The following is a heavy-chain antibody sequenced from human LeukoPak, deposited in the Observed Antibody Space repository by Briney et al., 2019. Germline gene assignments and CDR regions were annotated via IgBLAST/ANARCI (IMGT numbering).Heavy chain of an antibody. J-gene: IGHJ4*02. CDR1: GNTFTSYG. Sequence: GASLKASCKASGNTFTSYGISWGRQAPGQGLGGMGWINPNSGGTNYAQKFQGRVTMTRDTSISTAYMELSRLRSDDTAVYYCAGEGDTAMVTFYYWGQGTLVTVSS. CDR3: AGEGDTAMVTFYY. V-gene: IGHV1-2*02. D-gene: IGHD5-18*01. CDR2: INPNSGGT.